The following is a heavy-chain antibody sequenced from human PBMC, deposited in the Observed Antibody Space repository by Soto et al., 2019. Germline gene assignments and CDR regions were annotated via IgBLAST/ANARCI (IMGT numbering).Heavy chain of an antibody. V-gene: IGHV3-48*03. CDR3: ATLDGSGSYYRTYYYYYGMDV. Sequence: PVGSLRLSCAASGFTFSSYEMNWVRQAPGKGLEWVSYISSSGSTIYYADSVKGRFTISRDNAKNSLYLQMNSLRAEDTAVYYCATLDGSGSYYRTYYYYYGMDVWGQGTTVTVSS. CDR2: ISSSGSTI. CDR1: GFTFSSYE. J-gene: IGHJ6*02. D-gene: IGHD3-10*01.